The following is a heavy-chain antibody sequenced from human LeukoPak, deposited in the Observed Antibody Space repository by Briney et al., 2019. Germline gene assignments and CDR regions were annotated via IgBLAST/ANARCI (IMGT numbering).Heavy chain of an antibody. J-gene: IGHJ4*02. V-gene: IGHV3-23*01. CDR3: AKVPRYSGCDPAPWY. CDR2: ISGSGGST. CDR1: GASISSSNYY. D-gene: IGHD5-12*01. Sequence: ETLSLTCAVSGASISSSNYYWGWVRQSPGKGLEWVSAISGSGGSTYYADSVKGRFTISRDNSKNTLYLQMNSLRAEDTAVYYCAKVPRYSGCDPAPWYWGQGTLVTVSS.